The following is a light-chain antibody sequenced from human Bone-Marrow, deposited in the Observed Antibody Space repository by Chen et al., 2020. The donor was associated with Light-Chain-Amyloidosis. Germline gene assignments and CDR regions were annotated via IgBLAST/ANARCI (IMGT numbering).Light chain of an antibody. Sequence: EIVLTQSPATLSVSPRDKATLSGRARQSVSKYLAWYQQKPGQAPRLIIYDASNRATCVPARFSGSGSGTDFTITSSSLVPEDFAVYYWQQLSKWPPTFGPGTKVEI. CDR3: QQLSKWPPT. J-gene: IGKJ1*01. CDR2: DAS. CDR1: QSVSKY. V-gene: IGKV3-11*01.